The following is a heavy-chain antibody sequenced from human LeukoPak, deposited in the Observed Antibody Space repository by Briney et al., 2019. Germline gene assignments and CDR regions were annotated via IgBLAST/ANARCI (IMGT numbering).Heavy chain of an antibody. Sequence: PGGSLRLSCAASGFTVSSNYMSWVRQAPGKGLEWVSVIYSGGSTYYADSVKGRFTISRDNSKNTLYLQMNSLRAEDTAVYYCARDSEVRRNLWHYWGQGTLVTVSS. J-gene: IGHJ4*02. CDR3: ARDSEVRRNLWHY. V-gene: IGHV3-66*01. CDR1: GFTVSSNY. D-gene: IGHD3-10*01. CDR2: IYSGGST.